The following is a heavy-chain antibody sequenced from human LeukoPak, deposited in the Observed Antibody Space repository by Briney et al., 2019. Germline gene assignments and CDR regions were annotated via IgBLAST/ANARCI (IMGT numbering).Heavy chain of an antibody. CDR2: ISYDGSNK. CDR1: GFTFSSYA. D-gene: IGHD2/OR15-2a*01. V-gene: IGHV3-30-3*01. Sequence: GRSLRLSCAVSGFTFSSYAMHWVRQAPGKGLEWVAVISYDGSNKYYADSVKGRFTNSRDNSKNTLYLQMNSLRAEDTAVYYYARDLVTFSYYFDYWGQGTLVTVSS. J-gene: IGHJ4*02. CDR3: ARDLVTFSYYFDY.